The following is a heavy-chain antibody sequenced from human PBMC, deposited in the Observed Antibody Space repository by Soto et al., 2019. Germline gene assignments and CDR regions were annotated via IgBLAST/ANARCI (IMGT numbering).Heavy chain of an antibody. CDR1: GSTFSSYA. J-gene: IGHJ5*02. V-gene: IGHV3-23*01. CDR2: ISGSGGST. D-gene: IGHD2-15*01. CDR3: AKGPYRYCSGGSCYGFDP. Sequence: GGSLRLSCAASGSTFSSYAMSWVRQAPGKGLEWVSAISGSGGSTYYADSVKGRFTISRDNSENTLYLQMNSLRAEDTAVYYCAKGPYRYCSGGSCYGFDPWGQGTRVTVSS.